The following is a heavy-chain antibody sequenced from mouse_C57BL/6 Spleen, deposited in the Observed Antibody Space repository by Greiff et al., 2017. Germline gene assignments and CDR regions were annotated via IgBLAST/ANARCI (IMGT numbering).Heavy chain of an antibody. CDR3: TRGAHYYGSSYGYFDV. J-gene: IGHJ1*03. Sequence: EVQLVESGEGLVKPGGSLKLSCAASGFTFSSYAMSWVRQTPEKRLEWVAYISSGGDYIYYADTVKGRFPISRDNARNTLYLQMSSLKSEDTAMYYCTRGAHYYGSSYGYFDVWGTGTTVTVSS. D-gene: IGHD1-1*01. V-gene: IGHV5-9-1*02. CDR1: GFTFSSYA. CDR2: ISSGGDYI.